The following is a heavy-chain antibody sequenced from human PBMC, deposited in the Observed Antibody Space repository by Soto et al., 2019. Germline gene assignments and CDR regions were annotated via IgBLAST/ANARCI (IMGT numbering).Heavy chain of an antibody. CDR3: ASAPYTSSWTIFDY. CDR2: IYYSEST. CDR1: GGSISSGGYY. D-gene: IGHD6-13*01. V-gene: IGHV4-31*03. Sequence: TLSLTCPVSGGSISSGGYYWSWIRQHPGKGLEWIGYIYYSESTYYNPSLKSRVTISVDTSKNQFSLKLSSVTAADTAVYYCASAPYTSSWTIFDYWGQGTLVTVSS. J-gene: IGHJ4*02.